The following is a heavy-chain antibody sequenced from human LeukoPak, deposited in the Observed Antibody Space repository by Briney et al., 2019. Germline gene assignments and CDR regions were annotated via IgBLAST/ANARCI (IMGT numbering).Heavy chain of an antibody. J-gene: IGHJ5*02. Sequence: SETLSLTCTVSGGSISGYYWSWIRQPPGKGLEWIGYIYYSGSTNYNPSLKSRVTISVDTSKNQFSLKLSSVTAADTAVYYCAKIGYCSGDSCRAFDPWGQGTLVTVSS. CDR1: GGSISGYY. CDR2: IYYSGST. D-gene: IGHD2-15*01. V-gene: IGHV4-59*08. CDR3: AKIGYCSGDSCRAFDP.